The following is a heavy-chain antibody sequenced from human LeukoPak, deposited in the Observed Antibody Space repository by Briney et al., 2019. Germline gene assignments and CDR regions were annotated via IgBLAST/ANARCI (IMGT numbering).Heavy chain of an antibody. CDR3: ARDGVTMVRGVKVLDYYYYYMDV. CDR1: GFTFSSCG. V-gene: IGHV3-7*01. J-gene: IGHJ6*03. D-gene: IGHD3-10*01. CDR2: IKQDGSEK. Sequence: GGSLRLSCAASGFTFSSCGTSWVRQAPGKGLEWVANIKQDGSEKYYVDSVKGRFTISRDNAKNSLYLQMNSLRAEDTAVYYCARDGVTMVRGVKVLDYYYYYMDVWGKGTTVTISS.